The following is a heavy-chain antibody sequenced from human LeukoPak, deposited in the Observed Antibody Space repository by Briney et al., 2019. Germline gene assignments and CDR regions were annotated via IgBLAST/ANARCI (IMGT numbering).Heavy chain of an antibody. V-gene: IGHV4-31*03. CDR1: GGSIDRGGFY. J-gene: IGHJ4*02. CDR2: ISYSGST. D-gene: IGHD3-10*01. Sequence: SQTLSLTCSVSGGSIDRGGFYWTWIRQHPGKGLEWIGYISYSGSTHYNPSLKSRVTISSDTSKTQFSLQLNSVTVADTAVYYCAKDKVFNSGSFDSWGQGILVTVSS. CDR3: AKDKVFNSGSFDS.